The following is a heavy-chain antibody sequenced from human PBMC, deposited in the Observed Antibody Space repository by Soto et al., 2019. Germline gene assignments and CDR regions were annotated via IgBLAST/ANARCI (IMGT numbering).Heavy chain of an antibody. J-gene: IGHJ4*02. CDR2: ISYDGSNK. CDR1: GFTFSSYG. D-gene: IGHD7-27*01. Sequence: QVQLVESGGGVVQPGRSLRLSCAASGFTFSSYGMHWVRQAPGKGLEWVAVISYDGSNKYYADSVKGRFTISRDNSKNTLYLQMNSLRAEDTAVYYCAGWGSRDYWGQGTLVTVSS. CDR3: AGWGSRDY. V-gene: IGHV3-30*03.